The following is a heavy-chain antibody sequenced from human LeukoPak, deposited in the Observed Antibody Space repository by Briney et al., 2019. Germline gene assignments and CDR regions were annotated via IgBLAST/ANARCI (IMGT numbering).Heavy chain of an antibody. D-gene: IGHD6-13*01. CDR1: GFTFSSYA. Sequence: PGGSLRLSCAASGFTFSSYAMSWVRQAPGKGLEWVSAISGSGGSTYYADSVKCRFTISRDISKNTLYLQMNSLRAEDTAVYYCAKAPPSSYYYYYGMDVWGQGTTVTVSS. CDR3: AKAPPSSYYYYYGMDV. CDR2: ISGSGGST. V-gene: IGHV3-23*01. J-gene: IGHJ6*02.